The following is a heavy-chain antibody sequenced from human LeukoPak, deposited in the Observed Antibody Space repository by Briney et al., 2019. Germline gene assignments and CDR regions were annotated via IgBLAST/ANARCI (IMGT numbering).Heavy chain of an antibody. CDR2: IYHSGST. J-gene: IGHJ3*02. CDR1: GGSISSGGYY. CDR3: ARRTRVPAATNAFDI. D-gene: IGHD2-2*01. V-gene: IGHV4-30-2*01. Sequence: SQTLSLTCTVSGGSISSGGYYWSWIRQPPGKGLEWIGYIYHSGSTYYNPSLKSRATISVDRSKNQFSLKLSSVTAADTAVYYCARRTRVPAATNAFDIWGQGTMVTVSS.